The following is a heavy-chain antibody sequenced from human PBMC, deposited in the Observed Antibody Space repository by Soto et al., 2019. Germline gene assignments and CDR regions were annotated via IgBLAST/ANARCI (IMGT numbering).Heavy chain of an antibody. J-gene: IGHJ4*02. Sequence: GGSLRLSCAASGFTFSTYSMHWVRQAPGKGLEWVSTISSSNTYIYYADSVKGRFTISRDNAKNSLYLQMNSLRAEDTVLYYCARGPYAYYFDYWGQGTLVAVSS. D-gene: IGHD3-16*01. V-gene: IGHV3-21*01. CDR3: ARGPYAYYFDY. CDR2: ISSSNTYI. CDR1: GFTFSTYS.